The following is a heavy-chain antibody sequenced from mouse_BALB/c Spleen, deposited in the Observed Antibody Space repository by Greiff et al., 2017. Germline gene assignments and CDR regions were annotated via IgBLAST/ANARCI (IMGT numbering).Heavy chain of an antibody. CDR3: ARGGNFYAMDY. CDR2: ISYSGST. V-gene: IGHV3-2*02. D-gene: IGHD2-1*01. Sequence: EVQLQESGPGLVKPSQSLSLTCTVTGYSITSDYAWNWIRQFPGNKLEWMGYISYSGSTSYNPSLKSRISITRDTSKNQFILQLNSVTTEDTATYYCARGGNFYAMDYWGQGTSVTVSS. CDR1: GYSITSDYA. J-gene: IGHJ4*01.